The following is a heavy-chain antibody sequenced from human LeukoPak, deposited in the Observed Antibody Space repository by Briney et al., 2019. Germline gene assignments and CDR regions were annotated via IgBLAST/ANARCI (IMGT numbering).Heavy chain of an antibody. D-gene: IGHD3-10*01. J-gene: IGHJ6*03. Sequence: SETLSLTCTVSGGSISSSNYYWGWIRQPPGKGLGWIGSIYYSGNTYYNPSLKSRVTISVDASKNQFSLKLSSVTAEDTAVYYCARVLGGYGSGSYPHYYYYYMDVWGKGTTVTVSS. CDR1: GGSISSSNYY. V-gene: IGHV4-39*07. CDR3: ARVLGGYGSGSYPHYYYYYMDV. CDR2: IYYSGNT.